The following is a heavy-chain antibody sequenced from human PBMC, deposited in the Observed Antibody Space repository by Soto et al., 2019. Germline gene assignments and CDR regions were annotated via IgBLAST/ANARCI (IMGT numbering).Heavy chain of an antibody. J-gene: IGHJ6*02. CDR3: ARDLSGYGMDV. CDR2: IGTAADT. V-gene: IGHV3-13*04. Sequence: EVQLVESGGGLVQPGGSLRLSCAASGFTFSSYDMHWVRQATGKGLEWVSAIGTAADTYYPGSVKGRFTISRENAKNSLYLQMNSLSAGDAAVYYCARDLSGYGMDVWGQGATVAVSS. D-gene: IGHD3-3*01. CDR1: GFTFSSYD.